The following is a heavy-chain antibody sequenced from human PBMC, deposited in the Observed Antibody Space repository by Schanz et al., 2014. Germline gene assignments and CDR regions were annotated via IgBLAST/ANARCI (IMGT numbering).Heavy chain of an antibody. V-gene: IGHV3-23*01. J-gene: IGHJ5*02. CDR1: GFTFSTSA. CDR3: TRDVRLDRRGNWFDP. D-gene: IGHD1-1*01. CDR2: ILGLASTT. Sequence: EVQLLESGGGLVQPGGSLRLSCAASGFTFSTSAMSWVRQVPGQGLEWVSAILGLASTTYYADSVKGRFTISRDNSKNLLYLQMNSLRAEDTAVYYCTRDVRLDRRGNWFDPWGQGTLVTVSS.